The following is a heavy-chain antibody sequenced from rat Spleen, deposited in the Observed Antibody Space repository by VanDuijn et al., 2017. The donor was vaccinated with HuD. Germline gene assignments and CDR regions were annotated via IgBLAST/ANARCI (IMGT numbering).Heavy chain of an antibody. CDR3: ARWGTTGDY. J-gene: IGHJ2*01. Sequence: EVQLVESGGGLVQPGRSLKLSCAASGFTFSDYNMAWVRQAPKKGLEWVATISYDGSSTYYRDSVKGRFTISRDNAKSTLYLQMDSLRSEDTATYYCARWGTTGDYWGQGVMVTVSS. V-gene: IGHV5-7*01. CDR2: ISYDGSST. CDR1: GFTFSDYN. D-gene: IGHD1-11*01.